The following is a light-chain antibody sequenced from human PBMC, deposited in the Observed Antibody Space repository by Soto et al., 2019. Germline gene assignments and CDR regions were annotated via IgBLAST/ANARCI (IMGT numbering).Light chain of an antibody. CDR2: AAS. Sequence: DIQMTPSPSSLSASVGASVTITCRASQSISKYLNWFQHKPGEAPKLLIYAASNLQSGVPSRFSGSGSGTDFTLNISSLQPEDFASYYCQQGFDTPVTFGQGTKVDIK. CDR3: QQGFDTPVT. V-gene: IGKV1-39*01. J-gene: IGKJ1*01. CDR1: QSISKY.